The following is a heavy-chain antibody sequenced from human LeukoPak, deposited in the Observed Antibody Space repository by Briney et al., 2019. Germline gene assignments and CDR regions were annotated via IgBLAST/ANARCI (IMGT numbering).Heavy chain of an antibody. CDR3: ARDLSSGWYENNYYYYGMDV. Sequence: SETLSLTCAVYGGSFSGYYWSWIRQPAGKGLEWIGRIYTSGSTNYNPSLKSRVTMSVDTSKNQFSLKLSSVTAADTAVYYCARDLSSGWYENNYYYYGMDVWGQGTTVTVSS. J-gene: IGHJ6*02. D-gene: IGHD6-19*01. CDR1: GGSFSGYY. V-gene: IGHV4-4*07. CDR2: IYTSGST.